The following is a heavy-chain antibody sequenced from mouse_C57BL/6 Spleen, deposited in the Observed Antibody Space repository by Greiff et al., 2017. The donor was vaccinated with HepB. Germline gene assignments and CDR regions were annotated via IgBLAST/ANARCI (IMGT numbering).Heavy chain of an antibody. CDR2: IYPGSGST. CDR3: ARTGYYDLYFDY. J-gene: IGHJ2*01. CDR1: GYTFTSYW. D-gene: IGHD2-4*01. Sequence: QVQLQQPGAELVKPGASVKMSCKASGYTFTSYWITWVKQRPGQGLEWIGDIYPGSGSTNYNEKFKSKATLTVDTSSSTAYMQLSSLTSEDSAVYYCARTGYYDLYFDYWGQGTTLTVSS. V-gene: IGHV1-55*01.